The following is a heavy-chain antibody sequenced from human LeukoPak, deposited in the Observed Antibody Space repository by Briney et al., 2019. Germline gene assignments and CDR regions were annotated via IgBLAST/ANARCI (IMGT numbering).Heavy chain of an antibody. CDR1: GGSISSYY. D-gene: IGHD5-18*01. Sequence: SETLSLTCTVSGGSISSYYWSWIRQPPGKGLEWIGYIYYSGNTNYNPSLKSRVTISVDTSKNQFSLKLSSVTAADTAVYYCARHFRGRSYGFVYWGQGTLVTVSS. V-gene: IGHV4-59*08. CDR2: IYYSGNT. CDR3: ARHFRGRSYGFVY. J-gene: IGHJ4*02.